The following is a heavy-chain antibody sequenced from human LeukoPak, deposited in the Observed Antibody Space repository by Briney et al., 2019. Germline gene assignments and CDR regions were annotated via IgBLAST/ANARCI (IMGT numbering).Heavy chain of an antibody. CDR3: ARGPIYPRSGDYPNYYLDY. J-gene: IGHJ4*02. D-gene: IGHD3-22*01. CDR2: INPNSGVT. V-gene: IGHV1-8*01. CDR1: GYTFTSYD. Sequence: ASVKVSCKASGYTFTSYDINWVRQASGQGLEWMGWINPNSGVTGYAQKFQGRVSMTRATSISTAYMELSSLRSEDTAVYYCARGPIYPRSGDYPNYYLDYWGQGTLVTVSS.